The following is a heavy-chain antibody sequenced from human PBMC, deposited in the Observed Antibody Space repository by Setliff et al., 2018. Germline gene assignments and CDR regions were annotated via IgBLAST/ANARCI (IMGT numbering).Heavy chain of an antibody. V-gene: IGHV1-69*10. CDR3: AGGLAYGGGDSFLRMGFDY. J-gene: IGHJ4*02. Sequence: GASVKVSCKASGGTFSSYAISWVRQAPGQGLEWMGGIIPILGIANYAQKFQGRVTITADKSTSTAYMELSSLISEDTAVYYCAGGLAYGGGDSFLRMGFDYGGQGTLVTVSS. CDR1: GGTFSSYA. D-gene: IGHD2-21*02. CDR2: IIPILGIA.